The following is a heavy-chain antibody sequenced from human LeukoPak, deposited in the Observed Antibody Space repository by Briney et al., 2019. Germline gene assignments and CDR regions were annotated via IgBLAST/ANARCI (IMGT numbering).Heavy chain of an antibody. V-gene: IGHV4-59*01. Sequence: SETLSLTCNVSGGSISSYYWNWIRQAPGKGLEWIGFIHYSGLTVYSPSLQSRVSMSVDTSRNQFSLDLSSVTAADTALYYCARDPPEDEWNSLDSWGQGILVTVSS. J-gene: IGHJ4*02. CDR2: IHYSGLT. CDR1: GGSISSYY. D-gene: IGHD1-7*01. CDR3: ARDPPEDEWNSLDS.